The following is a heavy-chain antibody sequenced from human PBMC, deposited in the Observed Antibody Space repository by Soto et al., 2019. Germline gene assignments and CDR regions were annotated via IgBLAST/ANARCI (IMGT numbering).Heavy chain of an antibody. CDR2: IYSTENT. CDR1: GGSVSSNSYS. CDR3: ARDQRKELWVEGLTAMDV. V-gene: IGHV4-39*02. Sequence: LSLTCTVSGGSVSSNSYSWGWIRQSPGKGLEWIGIIYSTENTYYHPSLLSRVTISAATSMNVFSLRLSFVTAAETAFFFFARDQRKELWVEGLTAMDVWGQGTTVTVSS. D-gene: IGHD3-16*01. J-gene: IGHJ6*01.